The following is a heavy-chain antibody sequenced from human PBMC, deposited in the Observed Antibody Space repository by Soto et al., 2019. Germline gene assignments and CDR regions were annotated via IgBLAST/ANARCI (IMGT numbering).Heavy chain of an antibody. J-gene: IGHJ5*02. D-gene: IGHD2-2*02. CDR1: GGSIGTFY. V-gene: IGHV4-59*08. CDR2: IYYTGST. CDR3: ARHAYPVPFDP. Sequence: SETLSLTCSVSGGSIGTFYWSWIRQSPGKGLEWIGYIYYTGSTKYNPTLKSRVTISLDTSKNQFSLKLSSVTAADTAVYYCARHAYPVPFDPWGQGTLVTVPQ.